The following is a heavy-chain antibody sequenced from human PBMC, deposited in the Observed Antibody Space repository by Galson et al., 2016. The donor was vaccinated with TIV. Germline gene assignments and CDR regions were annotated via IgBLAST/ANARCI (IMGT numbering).Heavy chain of an antibody. CDR2: ISTYNGYT. Sequence: SVKVSCKASGYSFTNYGIAWVRQAPGQGLEWMGWISTYNGYTDYEQKLQGRATMTTDTSTSTAYMELRSLRPDDTAMYYCARDPTYYDTNGWGHWGQGTLVIVSS. V-gene: IGHV1-18*01. J-gene: IGHJ1*01. CDR3: ARDPTYYDTNGWGH. CDR1: GYSFTNYG. D-gene: IGHD3-22*01.